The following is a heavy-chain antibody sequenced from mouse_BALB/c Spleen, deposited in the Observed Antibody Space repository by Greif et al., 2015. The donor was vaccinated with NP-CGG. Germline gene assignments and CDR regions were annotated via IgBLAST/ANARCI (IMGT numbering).Heavy chain of an antibody. J-gene: IGHJ4*01. CDR1: GYTFTSYY. Sequence: QVQLQQSGSELVKPGASVRISCKASGYTFTSYYIHWVKQRPGQGLEWIGWIYPGNVNTKYNEKFKGKATLTADKSSSTAYMQLSSLTSEDSAVYFCARGGLRGMDYWGQGTSVTVSS. CDR2: IYPGNVNT. CDR3: ARGGLRGMDY. V-gene: IGHV1S56*01. D-gene: IGHD2-4*01.